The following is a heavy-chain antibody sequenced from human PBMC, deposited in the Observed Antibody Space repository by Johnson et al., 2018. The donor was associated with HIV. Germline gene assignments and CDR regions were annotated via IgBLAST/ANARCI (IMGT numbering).Heavy chain of an antibody. D-gene: IGHD3-22*01. CDR2: IKSKTDGGTT. CDR3: TTVSGYYDSSGDCDPDAFDI. J-gene: IGHJ3*02. CDR1: GFTFSNSC. V-gene: IGHV3-15*01. Sequence: VQLVESGGGLVQPGGSLRLSCAASGFTFSNSCMSWVRQAPGKGLEWVGRIKSKTDGGTTDYAAPVKGRFTIARDDSKNTLYLEMNRLKTEDTAVYYCTTVSGYYDSSGDCDPDAFDIWGQGTMVTVSS.